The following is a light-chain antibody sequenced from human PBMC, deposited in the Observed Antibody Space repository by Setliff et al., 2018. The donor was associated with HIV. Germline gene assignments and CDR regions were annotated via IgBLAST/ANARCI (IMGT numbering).Light chain of an antibody. J-gene: IGLJ1*01. CDR2: DVI. CDR1: TSDVGGYNF. Sequence: QSVLTQPRSVSGSPGQSVTISCTGTTSDVGGYNFVSWYQHHPGKAPKLMIYDVIKRPSGVSNRFSGSKSGNTASLTISGLQAEDEANYFCTSFTSTSPYVFGTGTKVTVL. CDR3: TSFTSTSPYV. V-gene: IGLV2-11*01.